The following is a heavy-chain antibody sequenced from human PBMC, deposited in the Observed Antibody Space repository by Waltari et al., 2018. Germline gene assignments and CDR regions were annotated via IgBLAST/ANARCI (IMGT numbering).Heavy chain of an antibody. V-gene: IGHV4-31*03. CDR3: ARIEICSGGSRYGRISFHFDY. CDR2: IYYNGST. Sequence: QVQLQESGPGLVKPSQTLSLTCTVSGGSISSGGYYWSWIRQHPGKGLEWIGYIYYNGSTYYNPSLKSRVTISVDTSKNQFSLKLSSVTAADTAVYYCARIEICSGGSRYGRISFHFDYWGQGTLVTVSS. CDR1: GGSISSGGYY. D-gene: IGHD2-15*01. J-gene: IGHJ4*02.